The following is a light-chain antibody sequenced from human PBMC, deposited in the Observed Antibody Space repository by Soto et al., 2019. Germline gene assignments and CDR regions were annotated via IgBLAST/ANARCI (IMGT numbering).Light chain of an antibody. V-gene: IGLV2-23*01. CDR1: SSDLGSYNL. J-gene: IGLJ2*01. CDR3: FSYAGRDTLVV. CDR2: EAT. Sequence: QSALTQPASVSGSPGRSITISCTGTSSDLGSYNLVSWYQHHPGKAPKLIIYEATKRPSGISSRFSGSKSGYTASLTISGLQAEDEAFYSCFSYAGRDTLVVSGGGTKLTVL.